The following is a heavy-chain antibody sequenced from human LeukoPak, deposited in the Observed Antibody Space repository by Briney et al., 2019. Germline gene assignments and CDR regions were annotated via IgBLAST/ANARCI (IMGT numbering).Heavy chain of an antibody. Sequence: GGSLRLSCAASGFTFSNYGFSWVRQAPGKGLEWVSGVSGSGGSTYYADSVKGRFTISRDNFKNTLNLQMNSLRAEDTALYYCATGSYYYDSSGYYYGYDAFNIWGQGTMVTVSS. V-gene: IGHV3-23*01. CDR1: GFTFSNYG. J-gene: IGHJ3*02. D-gene: IGHD3-22*01. CDR3: ATGSYYYDSSGYYYGYDAFNI. CDR2: VSGSGGST.